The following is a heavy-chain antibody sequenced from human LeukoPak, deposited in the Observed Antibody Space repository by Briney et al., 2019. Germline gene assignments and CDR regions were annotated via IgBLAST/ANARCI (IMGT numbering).Heavy chain of an antibody. CDR2: ISDSGGST. CDR3: AKRGVVIRVILVGFHKEAYYFDS. CDR1: GITLSNYG. D-gene: IGHD3-22*01. J-gene: IGHJ4*02. Sequence: GGSPRLSCAVSGITLSNYGMSWVRQAPGKGLEWVAGISDSGGSTNYADSVKGRFTISRDNPKNTLYLQMNSLRAEDTAVYFCAKRGVVIRVILVGFHKEAYYFDSWGQGALVTVS. V-gene: IGHV3-23*01.